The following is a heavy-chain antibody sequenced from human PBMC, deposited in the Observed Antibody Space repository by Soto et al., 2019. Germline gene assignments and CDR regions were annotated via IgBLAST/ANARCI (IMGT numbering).Heavy chain of an antibody. CDR3: ARDLYFGAGDAIDI. CDR2: MSHDGRND. V-gene: IGHV3-30*01. Sequence: GGSLRLSCAASAFTFSGFLMHWVRQVPGKGLEWVALMSHDGRNDYYADSVKGRFSISRDKSKNTLYLQMNSLRAEDTAVYYCARDLYFGAGDAIDIWGQGTMVTVSS. J-gene: IGHJ3*02. D-gene: IGHD3-10*01. CDR1: AFTFSGFL.